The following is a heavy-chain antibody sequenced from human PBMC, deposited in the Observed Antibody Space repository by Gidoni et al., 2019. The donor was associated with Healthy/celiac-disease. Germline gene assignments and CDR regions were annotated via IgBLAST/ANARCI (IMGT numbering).Heavy chain of an antibody. V-gene: IGHV1-3*01. CDR1: GYTFTSYA. J-gene: IGHJ4*02. CDR3: ATSHPYSGSYFSY. CDR2: INAGNGNT. Sequence: QVQLVQSGAEVKKPGASVKVSCKASGYTFTSYAMHWVRQAPGQRLEWMGWINAGNGNTKYSQKFQGRVTITRDTSASTAYMELSSLRSEDTAVYYCATSHPYSGSYFSYWGQGTLVTVSS. D-gene: IGHD1-26*01.